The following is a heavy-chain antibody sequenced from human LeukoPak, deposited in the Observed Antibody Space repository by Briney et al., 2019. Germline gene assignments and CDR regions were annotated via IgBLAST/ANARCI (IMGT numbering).Heavy chain of an antibody. CDR1: GFTFSSYA. CDR3: AKGYYDSSGYYPCFDH. CDR2: ISGSGVGT. V-gene: IGHV3-23*01. D-gene: IGHD3-22*01. J-gene: IGHJ4*02. Sequence: PGGSLRLSCAASGFTFSSYAMSWVRQAPGKGLEWVSDISGSGVGTYYADSVKGRFTISRDNSKNTLYLQMNSLRAEDTAVYYCAKGYYDSSGYYPCFDHWGQGTLVTVSS.